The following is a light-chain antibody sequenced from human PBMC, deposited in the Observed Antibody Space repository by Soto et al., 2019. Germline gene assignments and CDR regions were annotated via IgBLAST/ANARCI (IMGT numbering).Light chain of an antibody. V-gene: IGKV4-1*01. CDR2: WAS. Sequence: DIVMTQSPDSLAVSLGERATINCKSSQSLLYRSNNKNYLAWYQQKPGQPPKLLIYWASTRESGVPDRFSGSGSGTDFTLTISSLQAEDLAVYYCQQYYASLQTFGPGTKVDIK. CDR3: QQYYASLQT. J-gene: IGKJ3*01. CDR1: QSLLYRSNNKNY.